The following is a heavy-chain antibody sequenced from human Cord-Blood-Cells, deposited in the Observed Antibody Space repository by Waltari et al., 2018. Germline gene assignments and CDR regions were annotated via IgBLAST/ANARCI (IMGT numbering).Heavy chain of an antibody. J-gene: IGHJ4*02. V-gene: IGHV3-33*01. CDR2: IWYDGSNK. Sequence: QVQLVESGGGVVQPGRSLRLSCAASGFTFSSYGMHWVRQAPGKGLEWVAVIWYDGSNKYYADSVKGRFTISRDNSKNTLYLQMNSLRAEDTAVYYCARSKESSRRRALEYWGQGTLVTVSS. CDR3: ARSKESSRRRALEY. D-gene: IGHD3-3*01. CDR1: GFTFSSYG.